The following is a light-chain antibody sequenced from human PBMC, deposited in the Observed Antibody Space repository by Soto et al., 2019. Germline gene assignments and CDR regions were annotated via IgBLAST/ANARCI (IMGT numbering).Light chain of an antibody. CDR1: QSISSW. V-gene: IGKV1-5*01. Sequence: DIQMTQSPSTLSASVGDRVTITCRASQSISSWLAWYQQKPGKAPKLLIYDASSLESGVPSRFSGSGPGTELTLTIRSLQPDDFATYCCQQNNSYRPFGQGTKVEIK. CDR3: QQNNSYRP. J-gene: IGKJ1*01. CDR2: DAS.